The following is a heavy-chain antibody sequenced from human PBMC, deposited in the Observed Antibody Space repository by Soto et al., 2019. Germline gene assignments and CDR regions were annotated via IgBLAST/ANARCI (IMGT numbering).Heavy chain of an antibody. CDR1: GYTFTDYY. Sequence: EVQLVQSGAEVKKPGATVKISCKVSGYTFTDYYMHWVQQAPGKGLEWMGLVDPEDGETIYAEKFQGRVTITADTSTDTAYMELSSLRSEDTAVYYCATVPRTYDFWSGYSAIDYWGQGTLVTVSS. CDR3: ATVPRTYDFWSGYSAIDY. D-gene: IGHD3-3*01. CDR2: VDPEDGET. J-gene: IGHJ4*02. V-gene: IGHV1-69-2*01.